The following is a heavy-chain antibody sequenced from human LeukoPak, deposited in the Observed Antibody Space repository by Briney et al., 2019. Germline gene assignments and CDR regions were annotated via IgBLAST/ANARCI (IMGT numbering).Heavy chain of an antibody. V-gene: IGHV4-30-4*01. CDR2: IYYSGST. D-gene: IGHD3-16*01. J-gene: IGHJ4*02. CDR3: ARAGPGGAGGVGFDS. CDR1: GGSISGGDYY. Sequence: SQTLSLTCTVSGGSISGGDYYWTWIRQPPGKGLEWIGYIYYSGSTYYNPSLKSRVTISVDPSKNHFSLKLSSVPAADTAVYYCARAGPGGAGGVGFDSWGQGTLVTVSS.